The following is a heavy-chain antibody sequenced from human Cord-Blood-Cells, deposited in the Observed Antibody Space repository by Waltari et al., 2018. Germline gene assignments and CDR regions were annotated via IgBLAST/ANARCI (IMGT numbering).Heavy chain of an antibody. D-gene: IGHD2-15*01. V-gene: IGHV4-39*07. CDR3: ARNAPSLGTSDGGNFDY. Sequence: QLQLQESGPGLVKPSETLSLPCTVSGGSIRRSSYSWGWTRPPPGKGLEWIGSIYYSGSTYYNPSLKSRVTISVDTSKNQFSLKLSSVTAADTAVYYCARNAPSLGTSDGGNFDYWGQGTLVTVSS. CDR1: GGSIRRSSYS. J-gene: IGHJ4*02. CDR2: IYYSGST.